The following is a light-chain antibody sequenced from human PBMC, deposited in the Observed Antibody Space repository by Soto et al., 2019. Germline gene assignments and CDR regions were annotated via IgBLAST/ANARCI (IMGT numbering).Light chain of an antibody. V-gene: IGKV2-30*01. CDR3: MQGTHWPWT. Sequence: DVVMTQSPLSLPVTFGQPASISCRSSQSLVDIDGNTYLNWFQQRPGQSPRRLIYQVSNRDSGVPDRFSGSGSATDFTLKISRVEAEDVGVYYCMQGTHWPWTFDQGTKVEI. CDR2: QVS. CDR1: QSLVDIDGNTY. J-gene: IGKJ1*01.